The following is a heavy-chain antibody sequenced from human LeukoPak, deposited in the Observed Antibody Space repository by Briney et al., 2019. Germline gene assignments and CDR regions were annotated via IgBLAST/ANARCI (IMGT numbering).Heavy chain of an antibody. CDR3: ARARDCSSTSCYAPFDY. CDR2: INRSGGST. CDR1: GVTFSSYA. Sequence: AGSLRLSCAASGVTFSSYAMHWVRQPPGKGLEYVSAINRSGGSTYYANSVNGRFTLSRDNSNNTLYLKTGSLRAEDMAVYYCARARDCSSTSCYAPFDYWGQGTLVTVSS. D-gene: IGHD2-2*01. J-gene: IGHJ4*02. V-gene: IGHV3-64*01.